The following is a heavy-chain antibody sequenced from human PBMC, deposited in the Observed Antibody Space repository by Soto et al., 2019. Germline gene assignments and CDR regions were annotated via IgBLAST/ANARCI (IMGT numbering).Heavy chain of an antibody. CDR1: GYSFTKYW. D-gene: IGHD6-13*01. Sequence: PGESLKISCKGSGYSFTKYWIGWVRQMPGKGLEWMGIIYPGDSDTKYSPSFQGQVTISADKSISTAYLQWSSLKASDTAIYYCARSGITAAGFLSYYYYGMDVWGQGTTVTV. CDR3: ARSGITAAGFLSYYYYGMDV. J-gene: IGHJ6*02. CDR2: IYPGDSDT. V-gene: IGHV5-51*01.